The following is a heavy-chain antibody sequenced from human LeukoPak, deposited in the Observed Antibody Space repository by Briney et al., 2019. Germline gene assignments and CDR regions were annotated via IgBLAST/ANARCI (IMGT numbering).Heavy chain of an antibody. J-gene: IGHJ4*02. CDR3: ARGFGAAAGDY. V-gene: IGHV4-59*08. D-gene: IGHD6-13*01. CDR1: GGSISGYY. CDR2: MYYSGGGT. Sequence: PSETRSLTCTVSGGSISGYYWSWIRQAPGKGLKWIGNMYYSGGGTTYNSSLKSRVIMSQDTSKNQFSLRLSSVTAADTAVYYCARGFGAAAGDYWGQGTLVTVSS.